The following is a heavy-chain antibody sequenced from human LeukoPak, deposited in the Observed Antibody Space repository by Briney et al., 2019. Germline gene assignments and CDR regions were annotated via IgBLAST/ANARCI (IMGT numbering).Heavy chain of an antibody. J-gene: IGHJ4*02. V-gene: IGHV3-23*01. CDR3: AKAQWFGELLPGY. Sequence: GGSLRLSCAASGFTFSSYAMSWVRQAPGKGLEWVSAISGSGGSTYYADSVKGQFTISRDNSKNTLYLQMNSLRAEDTAVYYCAKAQWFGELLPGYWGQGTLVTVSS. CDR2: ISGSGGST. CDR1: GFTFSSYA. D-gene: IGHD3-10*01.